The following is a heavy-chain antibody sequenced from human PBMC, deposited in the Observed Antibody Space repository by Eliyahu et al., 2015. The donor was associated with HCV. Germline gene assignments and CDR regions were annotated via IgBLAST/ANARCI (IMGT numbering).Heavy chain of an antibody. CDR2: MNPNSGNT. D-gene: IGHD5-18*01. V-gene: IGHV1-8*01. J-gene: IGHJ6*02. CDR3: ASPPGYHGLDV. CDR1: GYTFTNYD. Sequence: QVQLVQSGAEVKKPGASVKVSCKASGYTFTNYDINWVRQATGQGLEWMGWMNPNSGNTGYAQKFQGRVTMTSNTSISTAYMELSSLISDDTAVYYCASPPGYHGLDVWGQGTTVTVSS.